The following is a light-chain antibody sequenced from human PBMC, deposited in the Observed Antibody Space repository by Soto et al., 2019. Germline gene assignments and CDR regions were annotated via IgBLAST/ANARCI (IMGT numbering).Light chain of an antibody. CDR1: RSDVGGYNY. V-gene: IGLV2-14*01. J-gene: IGLJ1*01. Sequence: QSALTQPASVSGSPGQSITISCTGTRSDVGGYNYVYWNQQHPGKAPKLMIYDVTNRPSVVSDRFSGSKSGNTASLTISGLQAEDEADYYCRSYTSSSTYVFGAGTKVTAL. CDR2: DVT. CDR3: RSYTSSSTYV.